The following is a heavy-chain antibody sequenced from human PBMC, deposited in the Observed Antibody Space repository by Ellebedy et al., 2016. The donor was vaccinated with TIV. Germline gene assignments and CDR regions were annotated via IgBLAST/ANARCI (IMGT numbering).Heavy chain of an antibody. J-gene: IGHJ4*02. CDR3: ARYNGWLGFDY. Sequence: GGSLRLXCAASGFTFSTYSMNWVRQAPGKGLEWVSYISSGSNTIYYADSVKGRFTISRDNAKNTVYLQMDSLRAEDTAIYYCARYNGWLGFDYWGQGTPVTVSS. CDR2: ISSGSNTI. V-gene: IGHV3-48*01. D-gene: IGHD6-19*01. CDR1: GFTFSTYS.